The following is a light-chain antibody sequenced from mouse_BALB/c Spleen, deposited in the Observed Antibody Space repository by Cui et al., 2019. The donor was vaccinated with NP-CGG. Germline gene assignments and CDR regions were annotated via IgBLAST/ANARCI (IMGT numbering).Light chain of an antibody. V-gene: IGLV1*01. CDR3: ALWYSNHWV. CDR2: GTN. Sequence: QAVVTQESALTTSPGETVTLTCHSSTGAVTSNNYANWVQENPDHLFTGLIGGTNNRAPGVPARFSGSLIGDKAALTITGAQTEDEAIYFCALWYSNHWVFGGGTKLTVL. J-gene: IGLJ1*01. CDR1: TGAVTSNNY.